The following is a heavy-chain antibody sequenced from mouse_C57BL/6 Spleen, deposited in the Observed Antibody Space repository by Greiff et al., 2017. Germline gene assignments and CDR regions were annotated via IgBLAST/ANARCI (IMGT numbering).Heavy chain of an antibody. CDR3: AREELGRRGDY. V-gene: IGHV1-26*01. CDR1: GYTFTDYY. J-gene: IGHJ2*01. CDR2: INPNNGGT. Sequence: EVQLQQSGPELVKPGASVKISCKASGYTFTDYYMNWVKQSHGKSLEWIGDINPNNGGTSYNQKFKGKATLTVDTSSSTAYMELRSLTSEDSAVYYCAREELGRRGDYWGQGTTLTVSS. D-gene: IGHD4-1*01.